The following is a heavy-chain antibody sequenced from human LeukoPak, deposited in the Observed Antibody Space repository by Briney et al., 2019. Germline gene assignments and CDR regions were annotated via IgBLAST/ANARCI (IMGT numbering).Heavy chain of an antibody. V-gene: IGHV3-30-3*01. CDR1: GLTFSSYA. CDR3: ERSANRKWIQLLSLQYHFYY. D-gene: IGHD5-18*01. J-gene: IGHJ4*02. Sequence: GGSLRLSCAASGLTFSSYAMNWVRQAPGKGLEWVAVISYDGSNKYYADSVKGRFTISRDNSKNTLYLQMNSLRAEDTAVYYCERSANRKWIQLLSLQYHFYYWGQGTLVTVSS. CDR2: ISYDGSNK.